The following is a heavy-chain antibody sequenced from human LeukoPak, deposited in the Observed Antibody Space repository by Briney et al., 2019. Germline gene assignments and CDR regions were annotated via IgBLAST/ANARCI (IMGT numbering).Heavy chain of an antibody. CDR1: GFTFSSYG. J-gene: IGHJ4*02. D-gene: IGHD3-3*01. CDR2: ISYDGSNK. CDR3: AKLIPAYYDFWSGNFDY. Sequence: GRSLRLSCAASGFTFSSYGMHWVRQAPGKGLEWVAVISYDGSNKYYADSVKGRFTISGDNSKNTLYLQMNSLRAEDTAVYYCAKLIPAYYDFWSGNFDYWGQGTLVTVSS. V-gene: IGHV3-30*18.